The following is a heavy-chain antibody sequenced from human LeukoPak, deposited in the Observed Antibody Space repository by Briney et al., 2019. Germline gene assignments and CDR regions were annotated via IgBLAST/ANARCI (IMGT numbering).Heavy chain of an antibody. J-gene: IGHJ5*02. V-gene: IGHV3-73*01. D-gene: IGHD6-19*01. Sequence: GGSLRLSCAVSGFIFSDHYMDWDRQAPGKGLEWVGRIRSKANSYATAYAASVKGRFTISRDDSKNTAYLQMNSLKTEDTAVYYCTRGRPTGYSSGCVNGNWFDPWGQGTLVTVSS. CDR3: TRGRPTGYSSGCVNGNWFDP. CDR1: GFIFSDHY. CDR2: IRSKANSYAT.